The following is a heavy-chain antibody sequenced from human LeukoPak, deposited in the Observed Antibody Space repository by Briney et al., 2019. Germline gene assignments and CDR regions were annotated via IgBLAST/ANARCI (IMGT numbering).Heavy chain of an antibody. CDR2: IFPSGRT. D-gene: IGHD3-10*01. CDR3: ARDPGSLGSGMDV. Sequence: SETLSLTCTVSGGSISSYYWNWIRQPAGKGLEWIGRIFPSGRTNYNPSLKSRVTMSVDTSKDQFSLKLSSVTAADAAMYYCARDPGSLGSGMDVWGQGTTVTVSS. CDR1: GGSISSYY. J-gene: IGHJ6*02. V-gene: IGHV4-4*07.